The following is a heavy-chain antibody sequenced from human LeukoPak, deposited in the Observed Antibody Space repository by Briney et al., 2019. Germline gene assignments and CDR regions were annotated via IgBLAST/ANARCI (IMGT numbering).Heavy chain of an antibody. D-gene: IGHD2-15*01. Sequence: QPGRSLRLSCAASGFTFSSYAMHWVRQAPGKGLEWVAVISNDGTNKYHADSVKGRFTISRDNSKNTLYLQMNSLRAEDTAVYYCARSDIVVVPGGQGTLVTVSS. CDR1: GFTFSSYA. CDR2: ISNDGTNK. J-gene: IGHJ4*02. CDR3: ARSDIVVVP. V-gene: IGHV3-30-3*01.